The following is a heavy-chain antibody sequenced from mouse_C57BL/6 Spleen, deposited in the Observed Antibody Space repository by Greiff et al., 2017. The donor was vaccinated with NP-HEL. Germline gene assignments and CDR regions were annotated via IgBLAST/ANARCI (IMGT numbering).Heavy chain of an antibody. CDR3: ARSNWDGVGYYFDY. J-gene: IGHJ2*01. Sequence: EVQGVESGPGMVKPSQSLSLTCTVTGYSITSGYDWHWIRHFPGNKLEWMGYISYSGSTNYNPSLKSRISITHDTSKNHFFLKLNSVTTEDTATYYCARSNWDGVGYYFDYWGQGTTLTVSS. CDR2: ISYSGST. D-gene: IGHD4-1*01. V-gene: IGHV3-1*01. CDR1: GYSITSGYD.